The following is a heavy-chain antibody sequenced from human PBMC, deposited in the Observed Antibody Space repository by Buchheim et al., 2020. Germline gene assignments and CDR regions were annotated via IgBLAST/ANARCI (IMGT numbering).Heavy chain of an antibody. D-gene: IGHD1-26*01. V-gene: IGHV3-7*01. CDR2: INQDGTET. CDR1: GFTFSNYW. Sequence: EVQLVESGGGLVQPGGSLRLSCAASGFTFSNYWMTWVRQAPGKGLEWLANINQDGTETNYVDSLMGRFTISRRNARNSLYLQMNSLRVEDTAVYYCVRDQGASGDYWGQGTL. CDR3: VRDQGASGDY. J-gene: IGHJ4*02.